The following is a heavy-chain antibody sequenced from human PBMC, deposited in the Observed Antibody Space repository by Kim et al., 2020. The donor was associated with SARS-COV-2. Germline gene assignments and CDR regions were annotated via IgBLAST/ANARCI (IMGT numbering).Heavy chain of an antibody. D-gene: IGHD6-13*01. CDR3: ARGRSWQDY. J-gene: IGHJ4*02. V-gene: IGHV4-34*01. CDR2: INHSGST. CDR1: GGSFSGYY. Sequence: SETLSLTCAVYGGSFSGYYWSWIRQPPGKGLEWIGEINHSGSTNYNPSLKSRVTISVDTSKNQFSLKLSSVTAADTAVYYCARGRSWQDYWGQGTLVTVSS.